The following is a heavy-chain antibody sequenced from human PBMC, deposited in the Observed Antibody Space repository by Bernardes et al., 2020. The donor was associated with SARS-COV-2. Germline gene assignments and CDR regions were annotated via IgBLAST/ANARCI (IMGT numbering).Heavy chain of an antibody. CDR3: ARFLVKDYIDYESY. D-gene: IGHD4-17*01. J-gene: IGHJ4*02. V-gene: IGHV3-48*01. CDR1: GFTLTLSNYG. CDR2: ISGTGNTK. Sequence: GGTLRLSCAASGFTLTLSNYGLNWVRQAPGKGLEWISYISGTGNTKYYADSVKDRFTISRDNAKNSLYLQLNSLRAEDTAVYYCARFLVKDYIDYESYWGQGTLVTVSS.